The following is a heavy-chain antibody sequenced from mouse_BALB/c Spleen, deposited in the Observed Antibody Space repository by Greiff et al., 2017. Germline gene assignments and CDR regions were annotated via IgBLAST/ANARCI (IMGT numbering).Heavy chain of an antibody. J-gene: IGHJ2*01. V-gene: IGHV5-6-5*01. Sequence: EVNVVESGGGLVKPGGSLKLSCAASGFTFSSYAMSWVRQTPEKRLEWVASISSGGSTYYPDSVKGRLTISRDNARNILYLQMSSLRSEDTAMYYCARGGDYDEGFDYWGQGTTLTVSS. CDR2: ISSGGST. CDR1: GFTFSSYA. CDR3: ARGGDYDEGFDY. D-gene: IGHD2-4*01.